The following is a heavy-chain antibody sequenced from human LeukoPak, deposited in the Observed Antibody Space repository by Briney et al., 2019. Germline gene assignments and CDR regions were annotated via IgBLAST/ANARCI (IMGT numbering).Heavy chain of an antibody. J-gene: IGHJ6*02. Sequence: GGSLRLSCAASGFTFSDYYMSWIRQAPGKGLEWVSYISSSGSTIYYADSVKGRFTISRDNAKNSLYLQMNSLRAEDTAVYYCASQVYCSSTSCRPYYYYGMDVWGQGTTVTVSS. CDR1: GFTFSDYY. D-gene: IGHD2-2*01. V-gene: IGHV3-11*01. CDR2: ISSSGSTI. CDR3: ASQVYCSSTSCRPYYYYGMDV.